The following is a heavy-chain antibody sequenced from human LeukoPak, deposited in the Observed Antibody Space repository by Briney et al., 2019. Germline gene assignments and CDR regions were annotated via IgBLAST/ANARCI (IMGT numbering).Heavy chain of an antibody. CDR1: GGSISSGDYY. V-gene: IGHV4-61*02. Sequence: SQTLSLTCTVSGGSISSGDYYWSWIRQPAGKGLEWIGRIYNSGRTNYNPSLESRATISKDSSRNQFSLRLSSVTAADTAVYYCARRYYDSSADLWGRGTLVTVSS. D-gene: IGHD3-22*01. J-gene: IGHJ2*01. CDR3: ARRYYDSSADL. CDR2: IYNSGRT.